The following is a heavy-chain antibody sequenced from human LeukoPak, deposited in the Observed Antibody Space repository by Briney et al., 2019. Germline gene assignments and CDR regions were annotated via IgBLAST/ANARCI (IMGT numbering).Heavy chain of an antibody. J-gene: IGHJ6*03. CDR2: INPNSGGT. Sequence: ASVKVSCKASGYTFTSYGINWVRQAPGQGLEWMGWINPNSGGTNYAQKFQGRVTMTRDTSISTAYMELSRLRSDDTAVYYCAREKVGARPEYYYYYYMDVWGKGTTVTISS. V-gene: IGHV1-2*02. CDR1: GYTFTSYG. CDR3: AREKVGARPEYYYYYYMDV. D-gene: IGHD1-26*01.